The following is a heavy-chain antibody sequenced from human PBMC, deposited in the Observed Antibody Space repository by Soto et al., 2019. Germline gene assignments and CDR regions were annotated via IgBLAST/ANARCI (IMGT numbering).Heavy chain of an antibody. CDR3: AKDPFYHTMIVVVNFDY. V-gene: IGHV3-23*01. CDR1: GFTFSSYA. Sequence: GGSLRLSCAASGFTFSSYAMSWVRQAPGKGLEWVSAISGSGGSTYYADSVKGRFTISRDNSKNTLYLQMNSLRAEDTAVYYCAKDPFYHTMIVVVNFDYWSQGTLVTVSS. D-gene: IGHD3-22*01. J-gene: IGHJ4*02. CDR2: ISGSGGST.